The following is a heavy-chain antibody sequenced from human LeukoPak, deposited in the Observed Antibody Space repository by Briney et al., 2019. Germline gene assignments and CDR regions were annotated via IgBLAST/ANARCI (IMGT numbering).Heavy chain of an antibody. CDR3: ARRITAGDAFDI. CDR1: GFTFTDYY. Sequence: PGGFLRLSCAASGFTFTDYYMSWIRQAPGKGLDWVSYITNSGSYTKYADSVKGRFTISRDNAKNSLDLQMNSLRAEDTAVYYCARRITAGDAFDIWGQGTMVTVSS. V-gene: IGHV3-11*06. CDR2: ITNSGSYT. D-gene: IGHD3-16*01. J-gene: IGHJ3*02.